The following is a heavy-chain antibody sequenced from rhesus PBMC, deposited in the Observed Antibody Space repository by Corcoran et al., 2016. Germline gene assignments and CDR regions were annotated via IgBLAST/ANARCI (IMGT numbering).Heavy chain of an antibody. CDR3: ARVGGIVTTGFDY. Sequence: QVQLQESGPGLVKPSETLPLTCAVSGRSIRSGYYYLRRIRPPPGKGLEWIGYITYSGSATYNPSLKSRVTISRDTSKNQFSLKLNSVTAADTAVYFCARVGGIVTTGFDYWGQGVLVTVSS. CDR1: GRSIRSGYYY. V-gene: IGHV4-122*02. D-gene: IGHD4-17*01. J-gene: IGHJ4*01. CDR2: ITYSGSA.